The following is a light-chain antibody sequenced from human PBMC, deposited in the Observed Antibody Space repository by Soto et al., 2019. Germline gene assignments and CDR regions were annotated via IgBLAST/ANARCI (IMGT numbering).Light chain of an antibody. V-gene: IGKV1-9*01. Sequence: DIQLTQSPSFLSASVGDRVIITCRASQGITTYLAWYQQRPGKVPKLLIYAASTLEGGVPSRFSGSGSGTEITLTISGLQPEDFATSYCQQLKTYPYTFGQGTKLEI. CDR2: AAS. J-gene: IGKJ2*01. CDR1: QGITTY. CDR3: QQLKTYPYT.